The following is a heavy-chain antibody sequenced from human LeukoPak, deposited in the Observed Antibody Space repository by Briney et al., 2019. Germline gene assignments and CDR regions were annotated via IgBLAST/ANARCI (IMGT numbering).Heavy chain of an antibody. D-gene: IGHD2-2*01. Sequence: ASVKVSCKVSGYTLTELSMHWVRQAPGKGLEWMGGFDPEDGETIYAQKFQGRVTITADESTSTAYMELSSLRSEDTAVYYCARGGPAATTNYYYYYMDVWGKGTTVTVSS. J-gene: IGHJ6*03. V-gene: IGHV1-24*01. CDR1: GYTLTELS. CDR2: FDPEDGET. CDR3: ARGGPAATTNYYYYYMDV.